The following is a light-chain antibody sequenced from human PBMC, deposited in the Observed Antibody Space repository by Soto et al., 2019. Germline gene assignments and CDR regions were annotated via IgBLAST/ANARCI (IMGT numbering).Light chain of an antibody. CDR2: ATS. V-gene: IGKV1-39*01. CDR1: QSVSRY. Sequence: DIQMTQSPSSLSASVGDSVSITCRTSQSVSRYVNWYQQKAGTAPKLLIYATSKLQSGVPSRFSGSGSGTDFTLSISSLQPEDVATYYCQHSYGIPPFTFGPGTRVDI. J-gene: IGKJ3*01. CDR3: QHSYGIPPFT.